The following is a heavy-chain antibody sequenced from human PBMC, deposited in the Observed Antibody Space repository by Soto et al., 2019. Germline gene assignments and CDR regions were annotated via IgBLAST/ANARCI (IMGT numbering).Heavy chain of an antibody. CDR3: ARNYDSSGTPSLYNWFDP. Sequence: SVKVSCKASGGTFSSYAISWVRQAPGQGLEWMGGIIPIFGTANYAQKFQGRVTITADESTSTAYMELSSLRSEDTAVYYCARNYDSSGTPSLYNWFDPWGQGXLFTVYS. J-gene: IGHJ5*02. V-gene: IGHV1-69*13. D-gene: IGHD3-22*01. CDR2: IIPIFGTA. CDR1: GGTFSSYA.